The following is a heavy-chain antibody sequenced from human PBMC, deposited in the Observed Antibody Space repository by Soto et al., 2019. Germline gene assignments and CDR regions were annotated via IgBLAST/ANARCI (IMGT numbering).Heavy chain of an antibody. Sequence: QVQLVESGGGVVQPGRSLRLSCAASGFTFSTYAMHWVSQSPGKGLEWVAVISYDGSNKYYADSVKGRFTISRDNSKNTLYLQMNSLIAEDTAVYYCARVTWGGGGPPSDYWGQGTLVTVSS. CDR3: ARVTWGGGGPPSDY. CDR2: ISYDGSNK. CDR1: GFTFSTYA. D-gene: IGHD3-10*01. V-gene: IGHV3-30-3*01. J-gene: IGHJ4*02.